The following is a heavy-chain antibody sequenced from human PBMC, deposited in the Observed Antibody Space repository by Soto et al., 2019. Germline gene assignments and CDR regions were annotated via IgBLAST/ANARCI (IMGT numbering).Heavy chain of an antibody. D-gene: IGHD3-10*01. J-gene: IGHJ5*01. V-gene: IGHV3-21*01. CDR3: ARDILSGGAYPDS. Sequence: GGSLRLSCAASGFTFSTYTMNWVRQAPGKGLEWISSTSGGSSYIYYAGSVKGRFTISRDNAKNSLFLQMNSLRADDTAVYYCARDILSGGAYPDSWGQGTKVTVSS. CDR1: GFTFSTYT. CDR2: TSGGSSYI.